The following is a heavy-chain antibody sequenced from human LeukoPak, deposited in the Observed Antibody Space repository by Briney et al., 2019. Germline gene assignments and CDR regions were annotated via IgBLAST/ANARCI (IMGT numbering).Heavy chain of an antibody. D-gene: IGHD6-19*01. J-gene: IGHJ4*02. CDR3: ARVTSGWTFDY. CDR1: GDTFTSYY. CDR2: INPSGGST. Sequence: ASVKVSCKASGDTFTSYYMHWVRQAPGQGLEWMGIINPSGGSTSYAQKFQGRVTMTRDTSTSTVYMELSSLRSEDTAVYYCARVTSGWTFDYWGQGTLVTVSS. V-gene: IGHV1-46*03.